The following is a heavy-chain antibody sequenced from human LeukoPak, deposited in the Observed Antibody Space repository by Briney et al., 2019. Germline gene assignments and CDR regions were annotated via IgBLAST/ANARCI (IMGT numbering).Heavy chain of an antibody. D-gene: IGHD3-22*01. CDR3: ARDYYDSSGYWD. CDR2: IYYSGST. Sequence: PSQTLSLTCTVSGNSISSGDNYWSWIRQPAGKGLEWIGSIYYSGSTYYNPSLKSRVTISVDTSKNQFSLKLSSVTAADTAVYYCARDYYDSSGYWDWGQGTLVTVSS. J-gene: IGHJ4*02. V-gene: IGHV4-39*07. CDR1: GNSISSGDNY.